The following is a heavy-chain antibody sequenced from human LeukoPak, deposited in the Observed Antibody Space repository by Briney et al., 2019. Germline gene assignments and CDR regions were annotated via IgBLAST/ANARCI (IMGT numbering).Heavy chain of an antibody. CDR2: VYYSGTT. D-gene: IGHD3-9*01. V-gene: IGHV4-59*11. CDR1: GCTITSHY. J-gene: IGHJ4*02. CDR3: AREGGLRYFDWLFDYFDY. Sequence: SETLCLTCTASGCTITSHYMSWIRQAPGKGLEWIAYVYYSGTTNYNASLKSRVTISVDKSKNKLSLQLTSVTAADTAVYYCAREGGLRYFDWLFDYFDYWGQGTLVTVSS.